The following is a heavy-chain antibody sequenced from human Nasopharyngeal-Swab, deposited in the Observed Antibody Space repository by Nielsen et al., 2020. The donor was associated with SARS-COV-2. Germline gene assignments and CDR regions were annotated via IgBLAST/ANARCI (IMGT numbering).Heavy chain of an antibody. V-gene: IGHV3-9*01. D-gene: IGHD4-17*01. CDR1: GFTFDAYA. Sequence: GGSLRLSCAASGFTFDAYAMHWVRQAPGKGLEWVSGISWNSGSIGYADSVKGRFTISRDNAKNSLYLQMNSLRAEDTALYYCAKGVDYGDYGRGFDYWGQGTLVTVSS. J-gene: IGHJ4*02. CDR3: AKGVDYGDYGRGFDY. CDR2: ISWNSGSI.